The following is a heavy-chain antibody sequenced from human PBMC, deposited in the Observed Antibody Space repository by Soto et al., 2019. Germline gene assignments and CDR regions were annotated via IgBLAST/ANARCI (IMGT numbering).Heavy chain of an antibody. Sequence: PSETLSLTCAVYGGSFSGYYWSWIRQPPGKGLEWIGEINHSGSTNYNPSLKSRVTISVDTSKNQFSLKLSSATASDTAMYYCARLPSVPYTYYYGSGSYRFDYYYGMDVWGQGTTVTVSS. CDR2: INHSGST. J-gene: IGHJ6*02. V-gene: IGHV4-34*01. D-gene: IGHD3-10*01. CDR3: ARLPSVPYTYYYGSGSYRFDYYYGMDV. CDR1: GGSFSGYY.